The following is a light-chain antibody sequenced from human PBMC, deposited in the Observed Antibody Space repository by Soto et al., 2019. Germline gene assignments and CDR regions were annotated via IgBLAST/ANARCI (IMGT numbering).Light chain of an antibody. CDR2: EVS. CDR1: SSDVGGYNY. Sequence: QSVLTQPPSASGSPGQSVTSSCTGTSSDVGGYNYVSWYQQHPGKAPKLMIYEVSKRPSGVPDRFSGSKSGNTASLTVSGLQAEDEADYYCGTWDDSLFSFVFGPGTKVTVL. V-gene: IGLV2-8*01. CDR3: GTWDDSLFSFV. J-gene: IGLJ1*01.